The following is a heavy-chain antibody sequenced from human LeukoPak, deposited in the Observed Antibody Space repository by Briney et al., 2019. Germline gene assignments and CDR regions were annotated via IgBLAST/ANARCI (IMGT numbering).Heavy chain of an antibody. Sequence: PSETLSLTCAVSGGSISSSSYYWGWIRQPPGKGLEWIGSIYYSGGTYYNPSLKSRVTISVDTSKNRFSLKLSSVTAADTAVYYCARHDVAVAAPWDYWGQGTLVTVSS. D-gene: IGHD6-19*01. CDR3: ARHDVAVAAPWDY. V-gene: IGHV4-39*01. J-gene: IGHJ4*02. CDR2: IYYSGGT. CDR1: GGSISSSSYY.